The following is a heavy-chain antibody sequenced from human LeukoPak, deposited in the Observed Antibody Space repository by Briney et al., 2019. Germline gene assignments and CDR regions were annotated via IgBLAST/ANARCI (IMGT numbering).Heavy chain of an antibody. J-gene: IGHJ4*02. CDR2: ITTHNGKT. V-gene: IGHV1-18*01. CDR3: VREGSTIYDFDH. CDR1: GYTFTNYG. D-gene: IGHD3-3*01. Sequence: GASVKVSRKTSGYTFTNYGISWVRQAPGQGLEWMGCITTHNGKTNYAETLQGRVTMTTDAFTNTAYMDLRSLRSDDTAVYFCVREGSTIYDFDHWGQGTLVTVSS.